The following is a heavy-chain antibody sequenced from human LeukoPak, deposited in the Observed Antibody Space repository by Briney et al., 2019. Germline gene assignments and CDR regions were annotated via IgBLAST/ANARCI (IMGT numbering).Heavy chain of an antibody. CDR2: ISYSGST. CDR3: ARDRYSYGF. V-gene: IGHV4-61*08. D-gene: IGHD5-18*01. J-gene: IGHJ4*02. Sequence: PSETLSLTCTVSGGSISSGDYYWSWIRQPPGKGLEWIGFISYSGSTYYNPSLKSRVTMSVDTSKNQFSLNLRSVTAADTAVYYCARDRYSYGFWGQGILVTVSS. CDR1: GGSISSGDYY.